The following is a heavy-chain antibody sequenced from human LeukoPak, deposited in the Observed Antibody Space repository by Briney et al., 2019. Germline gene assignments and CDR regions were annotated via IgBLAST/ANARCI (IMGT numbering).Heavy chain of an antibody. CDR1: GYSFTSYW. Sequence: GESLKISCKGSGYSFTSYWIGWVRQMPGKGLEWMGIIYPGDSDTRYSPSFQGQVTISADKSTSTAYLQWSSLKASDTAMYYCARRRGYSSSSTNWLDPWGQGTLVTVSS. CDR3: ARRRGYSSSSTNWLDP. D-gene: IGHD6-6*01. J-gene: IGHJ5*02. V-gene: IGHV5-51*01. CDR2: IYPGDSDT.